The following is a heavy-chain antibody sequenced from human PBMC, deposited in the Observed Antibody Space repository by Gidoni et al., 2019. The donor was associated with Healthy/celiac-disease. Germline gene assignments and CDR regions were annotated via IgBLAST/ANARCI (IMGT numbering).Heavy chain of an antibody. CDR3: AKMGSGSGRDPTDY. D-gene: IGHD3-10*01. Sequence: QVQLVESGGGVVQPGRSLRLSCAASGFTFSSYGMHWVRQAPGKGLEWVAVISYDGSNKYYADSVKGRFTISRDNSKNTLYLQMNSLRAEDTAVYYCAKMGSGSGRDPTDYWGQGTLVTVSS. J-gene: IGHJ4*02. V-gene: IGHV3-30*18. CDR1: GFTFSSYG. CDR2: ISYDGSNK.